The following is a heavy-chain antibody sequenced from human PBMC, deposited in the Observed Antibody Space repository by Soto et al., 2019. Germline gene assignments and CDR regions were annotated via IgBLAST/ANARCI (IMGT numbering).Heavy chain of an antibody. CDR2: INPSCGST. Sequence: QVQLVQSGAEVKKPGASVKVSCKASGYTFTSYYMHWVRQAPGQGLEWMGVINPSCGSTSYAQKFQGRVTMTRDTSTSTVYMELSSLRSEDTAVYYCASSVSTGFDYWGQGTLVTVSS. V-gene: IGHV1-46*01. D-gene: IGHD3-9*01. CDR1: GYTFTSYY. CDR3: ASSVSTGFDY. J-gene: IGHJ4*02.